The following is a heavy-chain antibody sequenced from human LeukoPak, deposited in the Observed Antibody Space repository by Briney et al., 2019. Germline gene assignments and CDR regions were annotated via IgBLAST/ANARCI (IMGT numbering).Heavy chain of an antibody. CDR2: INSDGSST. CDR1: GFTFSSYW. D-gene: IGHD2-2*01. V-gene: IGHV3-74*01. J-gene: IGHJ5*02. CDR3: ARQTSDWSSTSCYLGSNWFDP. Sequence: GGSLRLSCAASGFTFSSYWMHWVRQAPGKGLVWVSRINSDGSSTSYADSVKGRFTISRDNAKNSLYLQMNSLRAEDTAVYYCARQTSDWSSTSCYLGSNWFDPWGQGTLVTVSS.